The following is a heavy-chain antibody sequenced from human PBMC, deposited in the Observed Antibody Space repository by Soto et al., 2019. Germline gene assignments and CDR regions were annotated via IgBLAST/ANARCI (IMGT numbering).Heavy chain of an antibody. Sequence: APGKGLEWVSYISSSSSTIYYADSVKGRFTISRDNAKNSLYLQMNSLRAEDTAVYYCARDRDILTGYYPIDPWGQGTLVTVSS. CDR3: ARDRDILTGYYPIDP. J-gene: IGHJ5*02. V-gene: IGHV3-11*04. D-gene: IGHD3-9*01. CDR2: ISSSSSTI.